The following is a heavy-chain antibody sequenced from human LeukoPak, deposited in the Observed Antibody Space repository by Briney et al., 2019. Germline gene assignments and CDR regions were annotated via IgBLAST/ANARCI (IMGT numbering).Heavy chain of an antibody. CDR2: IYHSGST. CDR3: ARVNYGSGSYYSTLDQ. CDR1: GGSISSSNW. D-gene: IGHD3-10*01. V-gene: IGHV4-4*02. Sequence: PSGTLSLACAVSGGSISSSNWWSWVRQPPGKGLEWIGEIYHSGSTNYNPSLKSRVIISVDKSKNQFSLKLSSVTAADTAVYYCARVNYGSGSYYSTLDQWGQGTLVTVSS. J-gene: IGHJ4*02.